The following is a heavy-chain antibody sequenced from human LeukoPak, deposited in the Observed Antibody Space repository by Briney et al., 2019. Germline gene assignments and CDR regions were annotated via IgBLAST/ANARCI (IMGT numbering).Heavy chain of an antibody. CDR1: GGSINSGSHH. J-gene: IGHJ4*02. Sequence: NPSETLSLTCTVSGGSINSGSHHWNWIRQPAGKGLEWIGRIYASGTNYNPSLKSRVTISVDTSKNQFSLKLSSVTAADTAVYYCAREYRSGYDDKIDYWGQGTLVTVSS. CDR2: IYASGT. D-gene: IGHD3-22*01. V-gene: IGHV4-61*02. CDR3: AREYRSGYDDKIDY.